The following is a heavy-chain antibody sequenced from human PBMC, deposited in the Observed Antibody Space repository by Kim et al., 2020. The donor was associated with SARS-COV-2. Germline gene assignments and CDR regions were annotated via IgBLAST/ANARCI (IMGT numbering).Heavy chain of an antibody. CDR3: AREAGGGYDFWSGYSDY. V-gene: IGHV4-31*03. J-gene: IGHJ4*02. Sequence: SETLSLTCTVSGGSISSGGYYWSWIRQHPGKGLEWIGYIYYSGSTYYNPSLKSRVTISVDTSKNQFSLKLSSVTAADTAVYYCAREAGGGYDFWSGYSDYWGQGTLVTVSS. CDR2: IYYSGST. CDR1: GGSISSGGYY. D-gene: IGHD3-3*01.